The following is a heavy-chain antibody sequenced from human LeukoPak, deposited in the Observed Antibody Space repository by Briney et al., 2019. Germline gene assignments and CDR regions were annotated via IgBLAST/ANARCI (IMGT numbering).Heavy chain of an antibody. CDR2: VNWHGTT. CDR1: GFTFDDYT. J-gene: IGHJ4*02. D-gene: IGHD3-22*01. CDR3: VKDLSYESSGSVFDY. Sequence: GGSLRLSCAASGFTFDDYTMHWVRQAPGKTLEWVSLVNWHGTTYYTDSVKGRFTIFRDNSKNSLYLQMDNLKSEDTAFYYCVKDLSYESSGSVFDYWGQGTLVTVSS. V-gene: IGHV3-43*01.